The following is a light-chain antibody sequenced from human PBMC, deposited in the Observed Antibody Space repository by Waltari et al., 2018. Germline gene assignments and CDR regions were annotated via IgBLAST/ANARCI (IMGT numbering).Light chain of an antibody. CDR2: GAS. J-gene: IGKJ1*01. CDR3: QQYGSSPWT. V-gene: IGKV3-20*01. CDR1: QSVSNDY. Sequence: EILLTQSPATLSLPPGERATLSCRASQSVSNDYLAWYRHIVGQAPRLLIYGASNRATGIPDRFSGSGSGTDFTHTISRLEPEDFAVYYCQQYGSSPWTFGQGTKVEIK.